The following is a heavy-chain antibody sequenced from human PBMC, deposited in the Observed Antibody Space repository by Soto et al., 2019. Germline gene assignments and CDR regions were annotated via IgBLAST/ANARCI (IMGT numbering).Heavy chain of an antibody. CDR3: ARGWLQFGNFFDY. Sequence: EVQLVESGGGLVKPGGSLRLSCAASEFTFSSYSMNWVRQAPGKGLEWVSSISSGSTYTCYADSMKGRFTISRDNAKDSLYLQMTSLRVDDTAVYYCARGWLQFGNFFDYWGQGTLVTVSS. V-gene: IGHV3-21*01. CDR2: ISSGSTYT. D-gene: IGHD5-12*01. J-gene: IGHJ4*02. CDR1: EFTFSSYS.